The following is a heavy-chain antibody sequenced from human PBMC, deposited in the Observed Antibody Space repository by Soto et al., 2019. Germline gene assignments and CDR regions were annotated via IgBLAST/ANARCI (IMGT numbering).Heavy chain of an antibody. D-gene: IGHD6-19*01. CDR1: GFSFSTTGVG. CDR3: AHRQAQGIGLAGTFDS. Sequence: QITLKESGPTLVKPTQTLTLTCTFSGFSFSTTGVGVGWIRQPPGKALKWLALIYWDDDKRYSPSLKSRLTITKDTSKNQVVLTMTNMDPVDTATYYCAHRQAQGIGLAGTFDSWGQGTLVTVSS. V-gene: IGHV2-5*02. CDR2: IYWDDDK. J-gene: IGHJ4*02.